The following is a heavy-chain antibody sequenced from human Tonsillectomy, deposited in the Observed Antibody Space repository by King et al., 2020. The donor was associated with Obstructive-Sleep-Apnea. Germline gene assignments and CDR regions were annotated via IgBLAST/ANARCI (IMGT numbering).Heavy chain of an antibody. CDR2: IYYSGST. D-gene: IGHD3-16*01. CDR3: ASGGSGGEDWFDP. Sequence: VQLQESGPGLVKPSETLSLTCTVSGGSISSYYWSWMRQPPGKGLEWIGYIYYSGSTNYNPSLKSRVTISVDTSKTQFSRRLSSGTAADTAVYYCASGGSGGEDWFDPWGQGTLVTVSS. J-gene: IGHJ5*02. V-gene: IGHV4-59*01. CDR1: GGSISSYY.